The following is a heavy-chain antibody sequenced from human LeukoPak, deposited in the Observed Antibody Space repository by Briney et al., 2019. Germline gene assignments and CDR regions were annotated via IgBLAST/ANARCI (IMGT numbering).Heavy chain of an antibody. CDR1: GFTFSSYA. V-gene: IGHV3-30-3*01. D-gene: IGHD3-9*01. CDR2: ISYDGSNK. Sequence: PGGSLRLSCAASGFTFSSYAMHWVRQAPGKGLEWVAVISYDGSNKYYTDSVKGRFTISRDNSKNTLYLQMNSLRAEDTAVYYCAKGSWGYDILTGYYGLGDWGQGTLVTVSS. J-gene: IGHJ4*02. CDR3: AKGSWGYDILTGYYGLGD.